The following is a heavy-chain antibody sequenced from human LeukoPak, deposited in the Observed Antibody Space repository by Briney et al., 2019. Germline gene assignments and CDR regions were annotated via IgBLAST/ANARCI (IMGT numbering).Heavy chain of an antibody. CDR3: ARDRLGNYGSGRNGVNSLDI. CDR1: GFTFSAYA. Sequence: PGGSLRLSCAASGFTFSAYALHWVRQAPGKGLEWVAVISYDGNHKFYADSVKGRFTISRDNSENTLDVQMNSLRAEDTAVYYCARDRLGNYGSGRNGVNSLDIWGQWTMVTVSS. D-gene: IGHD3-10*01. J-gene: IGHJ3*02. CDR2: ISYDGNHK. V-gene: IGHV3-30-3*01.